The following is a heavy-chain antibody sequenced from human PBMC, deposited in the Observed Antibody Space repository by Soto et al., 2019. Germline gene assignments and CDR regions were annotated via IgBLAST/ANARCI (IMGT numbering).Heavy chain of an antibody. CDR1: GF. V-gene: IGHV3-23*01. D-gene: IGHD3-22*01. CDR3: AKGFSGHYYDF. J-gene: IGHJ4*02. Sequence: EVQVLESGGGLVQPGGSLRLSCAASGFMSWVRQAPGKGLEWVSAISDYGANTYYVDSVKGRFTISRVNAKNTLYLQMNSLRAEDTAVYYCAKGFSGHYYDFRGQGTLVTVSS. CDR2: ISDYGANT.